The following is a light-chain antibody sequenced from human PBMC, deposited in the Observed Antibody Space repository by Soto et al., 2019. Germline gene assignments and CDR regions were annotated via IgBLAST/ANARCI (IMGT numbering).Light chain of an antibody. CDR3: QKYNSAPHT. Sequence: DIQMTQSPSSLSASVGDRVTITCRPSQGISNYLAWYQQKPGKVPKLLIYAASTLQSGVTSRFSGSGSGTEFTLTISSLQPEDVATYYCQKYNSAPHTFGQGTKLEIK. V-gene: IGKV1-27*01. J-gene: IGKJ2*01. CDR2: AAS. CDR1: QGISNY.